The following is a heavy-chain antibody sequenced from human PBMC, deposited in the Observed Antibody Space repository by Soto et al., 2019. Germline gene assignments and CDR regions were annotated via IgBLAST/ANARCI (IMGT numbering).Heavy chain of an antibody. CDR1: GSSISSSSYY. D-gene: IGHD3-22*01. CDR3: ARHPRYYDSSGPSDY. Sequence: SETLSLTCTVSGSSISSSSYYWGWIRQPPGKGLEWIGSIYYSGSTYYNPSLKSRVTISVDTSKNQFSLKLSSVTAADTAVYYCARHPRYYDSSGPSDYWGQGTLVTVSS. J-gene: IGHJ4*02. V-gene: IGHV4-39*01. CDR2: IYYSGST.